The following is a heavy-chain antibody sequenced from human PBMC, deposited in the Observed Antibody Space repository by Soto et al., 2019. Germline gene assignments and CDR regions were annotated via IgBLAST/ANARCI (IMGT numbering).Heavy chain of an antibody. J-gene: IGHJ4*02. D-gene: IGHD4-17*01. Sequence: ETLSLTCTVSGGSISSYYWSWIRQPPGKGLEWIGYIYYSGSTNYNPSLKSRVTISVDTSKNQFSLKLSSVTAADTAVYYCARAQMTTVTPFDYWGQGTLVTVSS. CDR1: GGSISSYY. V-gene: IGHV4-59*01. CDR2: IYYSGST. CDR3: ARAQMTTVTPFDY.